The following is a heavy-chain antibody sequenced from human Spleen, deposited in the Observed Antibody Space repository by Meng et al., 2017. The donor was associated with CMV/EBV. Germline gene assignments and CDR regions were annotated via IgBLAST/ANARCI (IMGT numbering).Heavy chain of an antibody. V-gene: IGHV1-46*01. J-gene: IGHJ4*02. CDR1: GYTITSYY. CDR2: INPSGGNT. D-gene: IGHD2-21*02. Sequence: ASGYTITSYYMHWVRQAPGQGLEWMGIINPSGGNTSYAQKFQGRVTMTRDTSTSTVYMELSSLRSDDTAVYYCARELQTARGYYFDYWGQGTLVTVSS. CDR3: ARELQTARGYYFDY.